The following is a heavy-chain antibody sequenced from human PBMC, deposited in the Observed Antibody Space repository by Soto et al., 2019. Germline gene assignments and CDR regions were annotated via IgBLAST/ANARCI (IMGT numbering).Heavy chain of an antibody. J-gene: IGHJ6*02. D-gene: IGHD2-21*02. CDR3: ARDLWGYCGTDCYPLDV. CDR1: GGSISSSSYY. Sequence: SETLSLTCTVSGGSISSSSYYWGWIRQPPGKGLEWIGSIYYSGTTYYNPSLKSRVTISVDTSKNQFSLKLNSVTAADTAVYHCARDLWGYCGTDCYPLDVWGQGTTVTVS. V-gene: IGHV4-39*07. CDR2: IYYSGTT.